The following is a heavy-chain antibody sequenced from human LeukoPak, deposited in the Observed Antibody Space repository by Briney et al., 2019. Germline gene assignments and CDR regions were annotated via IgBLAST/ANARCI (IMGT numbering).Heavy chain of an antibody. Sequence: SQTLSLTCAISGDSVSSKIAAWNWIRQSPSRGLEWLGRTYYTSKWYNDYAVSVKGRITINPDTSKNQVSLQLNSVTPEDTAVYYCTRGTRSAFDIWAQGTLVSVSS. V-gene: IGHV6-1*01. CDR2: TYYTSKWYN. J-gene: IGHJ3*02. CDR3: TRGTRSAFDI. D-gene: IGHD2-2*01. CDR1: GDSVSSKIAA.